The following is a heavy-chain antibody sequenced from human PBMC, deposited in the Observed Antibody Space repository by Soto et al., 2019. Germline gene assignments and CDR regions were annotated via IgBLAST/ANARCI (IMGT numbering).Heavy chain of an antibody. V-gene: IGHV2-70*11. CDR2: IDWDDDK. J-gene: IGHJ6*03. CDR1: GFSLSTSGMC. Sequence: SGPTLVNPTQTLTLTCTFSGFSLSTSGMCVSWIRQPPGKALEWLARIDWDDDKYYSTSLKTRLTISKDTSKNQVVLTMTNMDPVDTATYYCARTVLYCSGGSCYSYYYYYMDVWGKGTTVTVSS. CDR3: ARTVLYCSGGSCYSYYYYYMDV. D-gene: IGHD2-15*01.